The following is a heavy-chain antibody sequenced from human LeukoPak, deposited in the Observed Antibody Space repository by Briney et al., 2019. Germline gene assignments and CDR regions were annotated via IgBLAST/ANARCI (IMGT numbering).Heavy chain of an antibody. CDR3: AGSSGSYYLNWFDP. V-gene: IGHV1-2*02. Sequence: ASVKVSCKASGYTFTGYYMHWVRQAPGQGLEWMGWINPNSGGTNYAQKFQGRVTMTRDTSISTAYMELSRLRSDDTAAYYCAGSSGSYYLNWFDPWGQGTLVTVSS. CDR1: GYTFTGYY. CDR2: INPNSGGT. D-gene: IGHD1-26*01. J-gene: IGHJ5*02.